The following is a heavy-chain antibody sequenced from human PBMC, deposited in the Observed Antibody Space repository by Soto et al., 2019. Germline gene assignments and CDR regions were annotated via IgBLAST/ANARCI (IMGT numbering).Heavy chain of an antibody. D-gene: IGHD1-1*01. Sequence: ASVKVSCKASGYTFTGYYMHWVRQAPGQGLEWMGWINPNSGGTNYAQKFQGWVTMTRDTSISTAYMELSRLRSDDTAVYYCARGSVGCLQLEFDYWGQGTLVTVSS. CDR3: ARGSVGCLQLEFDY. CDR2: INPNSGGT. J-gene: IGHJ4*02. CDR1: GYTFTGYY. V-gene: IGHV1-2*04.